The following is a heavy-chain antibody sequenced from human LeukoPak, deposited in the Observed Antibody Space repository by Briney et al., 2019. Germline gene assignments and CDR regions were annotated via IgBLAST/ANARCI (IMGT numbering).Heavy chain of an antibody. V-gene: IGHV3-33*01. D-gene: IGHD3-9*01. CDR2: IWYDGSNK. CDR3: ARAPERYFDWLSKPAYFDY. J-gene: IGHJ4*02. Sequence: GGSPRLSCAASGFTFSSYGMHWVRQAPGKGLEWVAVIWYDGSNKYYADSVKGRFTISRDNSKNTLYLQMNSLRAEDTAVYYCARAPERYFDWLSKPAYFDYWGQGTLVTVSS. CDR1: GFTFSSYG.